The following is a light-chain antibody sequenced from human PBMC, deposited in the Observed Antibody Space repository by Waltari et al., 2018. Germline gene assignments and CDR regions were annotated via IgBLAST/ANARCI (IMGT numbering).Light chain of an antibody. J-gene: IGKJ1*01. CDR3: QQYQSHWT. V-gene: IGKV1-5*03. CDR2: KAS. Sequence: DIQMTQSPSTLSASVGDRVNITCRASQYIGGRLAWYQQKPGKAPKLLVYKASSLESGVPPRFSGSGSGTEYTLSISSLEPDDFATYHCQQYQSHWTFGQGTKVEVQ. CDR1: QYIGGR.